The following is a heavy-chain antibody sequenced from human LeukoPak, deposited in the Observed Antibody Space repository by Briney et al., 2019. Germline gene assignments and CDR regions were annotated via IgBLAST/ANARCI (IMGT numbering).Heavy chain of an antibody. Sequence: GASVKVSCKASGYTFTSYGISWVRQAPGQGLEWMGWTSPYNGNTNYAQKLQGRVTMTTDTSTSTAYMEQRSLRSDDTAVYYCARGRNVDTAMVTGPDFDYWGQGTLVTVSS. D-gene: IGHD5-18*01. CDR3: ARGRNVDTAMVTGPDFDY. V-gene: IGHV1-18*01. CDR1: GYTFTSYG. CDR2: TSPYNGNT. J-gene: IGHJ4*02.